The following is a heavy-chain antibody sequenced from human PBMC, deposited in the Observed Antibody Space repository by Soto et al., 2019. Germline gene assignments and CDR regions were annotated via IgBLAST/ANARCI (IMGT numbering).Heavy chain of an antibody. V-gene: IGHV3-23*01. CDR2: ISGSGGST. CDR3: ARDLSGDYGALDT. Sequence: GGSLRLSCASSGFTFSSYAMSWVRQAPGKGLEWVSAISGSGGSTYYADSVKGRFTISRDNSKNTLYLQMNSLRAEDTAVYYCARDLSGDYGALDTWGQGTMVTVSS. D-gene: IGHD4-17*01. CDR1: GFTFSSYA. J-gene: IGHJ3*02.